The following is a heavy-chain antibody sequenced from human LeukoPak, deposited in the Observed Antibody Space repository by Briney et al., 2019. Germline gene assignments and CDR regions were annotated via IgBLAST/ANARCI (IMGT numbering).Heavy chain of an antibody. D-gene: IGHD3-22*01. CDR3: ARVPDSAGYYPDS. Sequence: ASVKASCKASGYTFTGYFLDWVRQAPGQGLEWMGRINPDTGGTNYAQKFQGRVTLTRDTSISTAYMELSRLTSDDTALYYCARVPDSAGYYPDSWGQGILVTVSS. J-gene: IGHJ4*02. CDR1: GYTFTGYF. CDR2: INPDTGGT. V-gene: IGHV1-2*06.